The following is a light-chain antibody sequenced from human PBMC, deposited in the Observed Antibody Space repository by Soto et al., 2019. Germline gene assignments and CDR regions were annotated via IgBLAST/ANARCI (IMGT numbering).Light chain of an antibody. Sequence: EIMMTQSPATLSVSPGERATHSCRASQSVSSNLAWYQQKPGQAPRLLIYGASTRATDIPATFTGSGSGTEFTLTISSLQSEDIAVYYCQQYNKWPQTFGQGTKVDIK. J-gene: IGKJ1*01. CDR2: GAS. CDR3: QQYNKWPQT. CDR1: QSVSSN. V-gene: IGKV3-15*01.